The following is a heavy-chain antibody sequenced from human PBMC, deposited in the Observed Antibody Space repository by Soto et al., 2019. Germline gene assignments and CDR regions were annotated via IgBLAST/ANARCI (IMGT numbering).Heavy chain of an antibody. CDR1: GGSISSYY. V-gene: IGHV4-59*01. J-gene: IGHJ4*02. D-gene: IGHD5-12*01. CDR2: IYYSGST. CDR3: ARGYSGYIIDY. Sequence: SETMSLTCTVSGGSISSYYWSWIRQPPGKGLEWIGYIYYSGSTNYNPSLKSRVTISVDTSKNQFSLKLSSVTAADTAVYYCARGYSGYIIDYWGQGTLVTVSS.